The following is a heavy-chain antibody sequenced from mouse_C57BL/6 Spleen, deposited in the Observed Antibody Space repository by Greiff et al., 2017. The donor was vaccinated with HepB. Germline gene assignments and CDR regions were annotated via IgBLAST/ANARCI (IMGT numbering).Heavy chain of an antibody. CDR2: IDPENGDT. CDR1: GFNIKDDY. Sequence: EVKLMESGAELVRPGASVKLSCTASGFNIKDDYMHWVKQRPEQGLEWIGWIDPENGDTEYASKFQGKATITADTSSNTAYLQLSSLTSEDTAVYYCTKPLLPGAMDYWGQGTSVTVSS. J-gene: IGHJ4*01. V-gene: IGHV14-4*01. CDR3: TKPLLPGAMDY. D-gene: IGHD2-10*01.